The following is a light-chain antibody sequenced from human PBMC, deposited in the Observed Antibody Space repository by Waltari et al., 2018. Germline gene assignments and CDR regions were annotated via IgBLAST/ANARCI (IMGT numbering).Light chain of an antibody. J-gene: IGLJ2*01. CDR3: SSYAGSHTVLL. V-gene: IGLV2-8*01. Sequence: QSALTQPPSASGSPGQSVTISCTGTSSDIGRYPYVSWSQQHPGEAPKRIIFEASKRSSGVPDRFSGSKAGNTASLTVSGLQADDEADYYCSSYAGSHTVLLFGGGTKLTVL. CDR1: SSDIGRYPY. CDR2: EAS.